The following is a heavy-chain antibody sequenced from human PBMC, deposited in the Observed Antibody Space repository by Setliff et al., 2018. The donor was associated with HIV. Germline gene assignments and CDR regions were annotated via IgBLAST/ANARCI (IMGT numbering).Heavy chain of an antibody. Sequence: PSETLSLTCTVSGGSISSGSYYWSWIRQPAGKGLEWIGRIYTSGSTNYNPPLKSRVTISIDTSKNQFSLKLSSVTAADTAVYYCAGSWSGYPLSFGYWGQGTLVTVSS. CDR2: IYTSGST. J-gene: IGHJ4*02. D-gene: IGHD3-3*01. V-gene: IGHV4-61*02. CDR1: GGSISSGSYY. CDR3: AGSWSGYPLSFGY.